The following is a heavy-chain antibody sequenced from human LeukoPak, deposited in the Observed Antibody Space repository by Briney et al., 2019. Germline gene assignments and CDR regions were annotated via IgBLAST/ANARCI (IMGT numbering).Heavy chain of an antibody. D-gene: IGHD2-21*02. Sequence: PGGSLRLSCAASGFTFSSYEMNWVRQAPGKGLEWVSYISSSGSTIYYADSVKGRFTISRDNAKNSLYLQMNSLRAEDTAVYYCARGPQAYCGGDCTFDYWGQGTLATVSS. V-gene: IGHV3-48*03. CDR1: GFTFSSYE. CDR3: ARGPQAYCGGDCTFDY. J-gene: IGHJ4*02. CDR2: ISSSGSTI.